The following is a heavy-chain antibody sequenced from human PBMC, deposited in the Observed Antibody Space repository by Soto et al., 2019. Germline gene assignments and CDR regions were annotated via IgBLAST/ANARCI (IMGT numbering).Heavy chain of an antibody. CDR2: ISYDGSNK. J-gene: IGHJ5*02. CDR1: GFTFSSYA. D-gene: IGHD4-17*01. CDR3: ARGGDYGDYGGWFDP. Sequence: QVQLVESGGGVVQPGMSLRLSCAASGFTFSSYAMHWVRQAPGKGLEWVAVISYDGSNKYYADSVKGRFTISRDNSKNTLYLQMNSLRAEDTAVYYCARGGDYGDYGGWFDPWGQGTLVTVSS. V-gene: IGHV3-30-3*01.